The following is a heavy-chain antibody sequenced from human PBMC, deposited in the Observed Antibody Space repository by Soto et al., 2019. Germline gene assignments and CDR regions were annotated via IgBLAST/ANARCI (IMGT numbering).Heavy chain of an antibody. Sequence: ASVKVSCKASGGTFSSYTISWVRQAPGQGLEWMGRIIPILGIANYAQKFQGRVTITADKSTSTAYMELSSLRSEDMAVYYCAGTYYDILTGYTSNWFDPWGQGTLVTVSS. CDR1: GGTFSSYT. CDR3: AGTYYDILTGYTSNWFDP. V-gene: IGHV1-69*02. J-gene: IGHJ5*02. D-gene: IGHD3-9*01. CDR2: IIPILGIA.